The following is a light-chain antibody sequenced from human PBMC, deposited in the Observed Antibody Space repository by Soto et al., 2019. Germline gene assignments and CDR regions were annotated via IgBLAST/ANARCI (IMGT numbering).Light chain of an antibody. CDR1: QTIDSW. CDR2: KAS. V-gene: IGKV1-5*03. Sequence: EIRMSPSPSTLSASVGDRVTITCRASQTIDSWLAWYQQRPGKPPNLLIYKASTLASGVPSRFSGSGSGTEFTLTINSLQPDDFATYYCQQYHIYSGTFGQGTKVEIK. CDR3: QQYHIYSGT. J-gene: IGKJ1*01.